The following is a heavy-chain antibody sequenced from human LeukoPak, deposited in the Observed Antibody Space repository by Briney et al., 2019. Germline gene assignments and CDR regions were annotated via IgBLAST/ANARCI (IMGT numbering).Heavy chain of an antibody. Sequence: RASVKVSCKASGGTFSSYAISWVRQAPGQGLEWMGRIIPILGIANYAQKFQGRVTITAGKSTSTAYMELSSLRSEDTAVYYCARDFFIAAAGTDYWGQGTLVTVSS. D-gene: IGHD6-13*01. J-gene: IGHJ4*02. CDR2: IIPILGIA. CDR3: ARDFFIAAAGTDY. CDR1: GGTFSSYA. V-gene: IGHV1-69*04.